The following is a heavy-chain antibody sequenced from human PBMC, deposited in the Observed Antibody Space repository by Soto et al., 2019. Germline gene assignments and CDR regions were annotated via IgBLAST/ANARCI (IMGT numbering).Heavy chain of an antibody. V-gene: IGHV4-39*01. CDR3: ARLEGLATISYYFDF. CDR2: IYYRGNT. Sequence: QLQLQESGPGLVKPSETLSLTCSVSGDSINSDKYYWGWIRQPPGKGLEWIGSIYYRGNTYYNPSLHPRVTLPLDKSKSQFSLKLTSVTAADSAVYFCARLEGLATISYYFDFWGQGALVTVSS. CDR1: GDSINSDKYY. J-gene: IGHJ4*02. D-gene: IGHD3-9*01.